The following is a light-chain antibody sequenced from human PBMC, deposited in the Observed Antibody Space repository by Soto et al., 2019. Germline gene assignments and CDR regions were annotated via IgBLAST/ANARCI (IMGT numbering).Light chain of an antibody. J-gene: IGKJ2*01. CDR2: ASF. Sequence: DTQMTQSPSSLSVSVGDRVTITCRASQSIASFLHWYQQKPGEAPQLLIYASFNLQSGVPSRFSGSGSGTDFTLPISSLQPEDFATYYCQQSYSSPYTFGQGTKVEIK. CDR1: QSIASF. V-gene: IGKV1-39*01. CDR3: QQSYSSPYT.